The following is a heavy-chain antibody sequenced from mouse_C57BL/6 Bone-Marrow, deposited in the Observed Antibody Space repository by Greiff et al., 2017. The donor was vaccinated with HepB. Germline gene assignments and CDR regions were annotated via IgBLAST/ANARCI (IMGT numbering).Heavy chain of an antibody. CDR2: ISYDGSN. CDR3: AREGDGYLYYFDY. CDR1: GYSITSGYY. Sequence: EVQRVESGPGLVKPSQSLSLTCSVTGYSITSGYYWNWIRQFPGNKLEWMGYISYDGSNNYNPSLKNRIPITRDTSKNQFFLKLNSVTTEDTATYYCAREGDGYLYYFDYWGQGTTLTVSS. D-gene: IGHD2-3*01. V-gene: IGHV3-6*01. J-gene: IGHJ2*01.